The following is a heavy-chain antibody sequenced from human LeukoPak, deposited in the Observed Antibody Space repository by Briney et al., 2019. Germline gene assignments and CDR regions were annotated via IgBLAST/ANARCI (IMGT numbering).Heavy chain of an antibody. J-gene: IGHJ6*03. CDR2: INPNSGGT. D-gene: IGHD2-2*01. CDR3: ARLAYCSSTSCFRGPSHYYYYYMDV. V-gene: IGHV1-2*02. CDR1: GYTFTGYY. Sequence: ASVKVSCKASGYTFTGYYMHWVRQAPGQGLEWMGWINPNSGGTNYAQKFQGRVTMTRDTSISTAYMELSRPRSDDTAVYYCARLAYCSSTSCFRGPSHYYYYYMDVWGKGTTVTVSS.